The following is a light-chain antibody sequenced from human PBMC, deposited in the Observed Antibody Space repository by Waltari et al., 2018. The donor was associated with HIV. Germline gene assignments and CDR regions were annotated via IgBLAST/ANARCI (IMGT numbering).Light chain of an antibody. J-gene: IGLJ2*01. Sequence: QSLLTQPPSVSGAPGQEVTISCTGSSSNIRAGYHVHWYQQVPGTAPKLLISANINRPSGVPDRVSGAKSGTSASLAITGLQAEDEADYYCQSYDSSLSGVVFGGGTKLTVL. CDR3: QSYDSSLSGVV. V-gene: IGLV1-40*01. CDR2: ANI. CDR1: SSNIRAGYH.